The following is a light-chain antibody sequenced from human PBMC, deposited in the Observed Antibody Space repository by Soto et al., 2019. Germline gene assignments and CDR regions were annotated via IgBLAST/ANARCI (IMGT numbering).Light chain of an antibody. CDR1: SSDIGGYNY. CDR2: DVN. Sequence: QSVLTQPRSVSGSPGQSVTISCAGTSSDIGGYNYVSWYRQHPGKAPKLMIYDVNKRPSGVPDRFSGSRSGNTASLTISGLQTEDEADYYCCSYAGTYTSLYVFGTGTKLTVL. V-gene: IGLV2-11*01. CDR3: CSYAGTYTSLYV. J-gene: IGLJ1*01.